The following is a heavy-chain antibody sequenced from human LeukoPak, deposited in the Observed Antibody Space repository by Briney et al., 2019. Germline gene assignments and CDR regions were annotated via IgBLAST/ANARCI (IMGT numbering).Heavy chain of an antibody. CDR1: VVTFSSYT. D-gene: IGHD3-16*02. J-gene: IGHJ5*02. Sequence: GGCLRLSCAAAVVTFSSYTLHWVRQAPCKGLEWVVVISYDGSNKYYADSVKGRFTISRDNSRNTLYLQMNSLRAEDTAVYYCAGSGSGLRLGELSLYAWFDPWGQGTLVTVSS. CDR2: ISYDGSNK. V-gene: IGHV3-30-3*01. CDR3: AGSGSGLRLGELSLYAWFDP.